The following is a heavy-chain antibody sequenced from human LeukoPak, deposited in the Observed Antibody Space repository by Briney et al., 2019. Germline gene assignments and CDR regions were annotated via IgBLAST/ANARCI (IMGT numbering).Heavy chain of an antibody. CDR2: IYHSGST. D-gene: IGHD4-17*01. V-gene: IGHV4-30-2*01. CDR3: ASGFHYGDYGVYFDL. Sequence: SQTLSLTCAVSGGSISSGGYPWSWIRQPPGKGLEWIGYIYHSGSTYYNPSLKSRVTISVDRSKNQFSLKLSSVTAADTAVYYCASGFHYGDYGVYFDLWGRGTLVTVSS. CDR1: GGSISSGGYP. J-gene: IGHJ2*01.